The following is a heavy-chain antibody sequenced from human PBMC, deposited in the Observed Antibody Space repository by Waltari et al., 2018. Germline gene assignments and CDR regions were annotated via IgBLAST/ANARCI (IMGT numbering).Heavy chain of an antibody. D-gene: IGHD3-22*01. V-gene: IGHV3-74*01. CDR2: ISSDGSST. CDR3: ARVATKTYSSPVPGRPYYYGMDV. CDR1: GFTFSRYW. J-gene: IGHJ6*02. Sequence: EEQLVESGGGLAQPGESLRLSCAASGFTFSRYWMDWVRQAPGKGLVLVSRISSDGSSTTYADSVKGRFTSSRDNAKNTLYVQMNRLRAEDTAVYYCARVATKTYSSPVPGRPYYYGMDVWGQGTTVTVSS.